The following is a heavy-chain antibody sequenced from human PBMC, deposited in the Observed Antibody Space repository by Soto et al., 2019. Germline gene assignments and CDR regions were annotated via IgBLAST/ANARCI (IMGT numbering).Heavy chain of an antibody. CDR2: IYYSGST. V-gene: IGHV4-59*01. CDR1: GGSISSYY. Sequence: SDTLSLTCTVSGGSISSYYWSWIRQPPGKGLEWIGYIYYSGSTNYNPSLKSRVTISVDTSKNQFSLKLSSVTAADTAVYYCAREKTTIGAFDYWGQGTLVTVSS. D-gene: IGHD1-7*01. J-gene: IGHJ4*02. CDR3: AREKTTIGAFDY.